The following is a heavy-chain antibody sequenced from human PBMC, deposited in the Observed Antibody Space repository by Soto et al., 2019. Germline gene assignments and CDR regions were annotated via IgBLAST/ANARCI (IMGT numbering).Heavy chain of an antibody. CDR1: GFTFSSYG. V-gene: IGHV3-33*01. D-gene: IGHD2-15*01. CDR2: IWYDGSNK. Sequence: GGSLRLSCAASGFTFSSYGMHWVRQAPGKGLEWVAVIWYDGSNKYYADSVKGRFTISRDNSKNTLYLQMNSLRAEDTAVYYCARAPDIVVVVAESYYYGMDVWGQGTTVTVSS. J-gene: IGHJ6*02. CDR3: ARAPDIVVVVAESYYYGMDV.